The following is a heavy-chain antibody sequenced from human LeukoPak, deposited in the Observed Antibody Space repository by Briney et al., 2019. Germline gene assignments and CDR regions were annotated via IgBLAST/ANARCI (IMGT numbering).Heavy chain of an antibody. CDR1: GGSISSYY. Sequence: SETLSLTCTVSGGSISSYYWSWIRQPPGKGLEWIGYIYYSGSTNYNPSLKSRVTISVDTSKNQFSLKLSSVTAADTAVYYCARVNTAMVPDYWAREPRVPVPS. CDR2: IYYSGST. V-gene: IGHV4-59*08. J-gene: IGHJ4*02. D-gene: IGHD5-18*01. CDR3: ARVNTAMVPDY.